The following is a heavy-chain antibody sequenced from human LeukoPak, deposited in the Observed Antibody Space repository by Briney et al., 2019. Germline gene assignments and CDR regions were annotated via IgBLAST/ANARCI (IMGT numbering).Heavy chain of an antibody. V-gene: IGHV3-23*01. Sequence: PGGSLRLSCAASGFTFSNYAMSWVRQAPGKGLEWVSAISGNGGTTYYADSVKGRFTISRDNSKNTLYLQMNSLRAEDTAVYYCASTFYGDSPPYWGQGTLVTVSS. D-gene: IGHD4-17*01. CDR1: GFTFSNYA. CDR3: ASTFYGDSPPY. CDR2: ISGNGGTT. J-gene: IGHJ4*02.